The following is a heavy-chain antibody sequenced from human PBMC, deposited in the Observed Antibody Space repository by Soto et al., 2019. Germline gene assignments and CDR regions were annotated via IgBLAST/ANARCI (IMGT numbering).Heavy chain of an antibody. CDR3: SGGPEGAAGGSNAFDI. CDR2: IYRGGST. D-gene: IGHD6-13*01. J-gene: IGHJ3*02. CDR1: GFTVSSNY. Sequence: GGSLRISCAASGFTVSSNYMSWVRQAPGKGLEWVSVIYRGGSTYYADSVKGRFTISRDNSKNTLYLQMNSLRAEDTAVNYCSGGPEGAAGGSNAFDIWGQGTMVTVSS. V-gene: IGHV3-53*01.